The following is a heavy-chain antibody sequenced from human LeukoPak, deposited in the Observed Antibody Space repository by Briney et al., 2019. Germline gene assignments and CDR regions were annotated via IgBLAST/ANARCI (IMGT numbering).Heavy chain of an antibody. CDR3: ARFGQWLVRGAFDI. J-gene: IGHJ3*02. V-gene: IGHV1-18*04. CDR1: GYTFTSYG. Sequence: ASVKVSCKSSGYTFTSYGISWVRQAPGQGHEWMGWISAYNGNTNYAQKLQGRVTMTTDTSTSTAYMELRSLRSDDTAVYYCARFGQWLVRGAFDIWGQGTMVTVSS. D-gene: IGHD6-19*01. CDR2: ISAYNGNT.